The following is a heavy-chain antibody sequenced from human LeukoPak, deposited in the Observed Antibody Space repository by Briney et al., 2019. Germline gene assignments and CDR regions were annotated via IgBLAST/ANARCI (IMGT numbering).Heavy chain of an antibody. V-gene: IGHV1-2*02. J-gene: IGHJ6*03. CDR3: ASSELKYSGSNMDV. D-gene: IGHD1-26*01. CDR1: GYTFTGYY. CDR2: INPNSGGT. Sequence: GASVKVSCKASGYTFTGYYMHWVRQAPGQGLEWMGWINPNSGGTNYAQKFQGRVTMTRDTSISTAYMELSSLRSEDTAVYYCASSELKYSGSNMDVWGKGTTVTVSS.